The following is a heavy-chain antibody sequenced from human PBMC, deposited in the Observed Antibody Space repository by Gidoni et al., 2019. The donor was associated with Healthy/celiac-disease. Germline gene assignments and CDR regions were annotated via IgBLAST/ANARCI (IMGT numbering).Heavy chain of an antibody. CDR2: IYHSGST. CDR1: GGSISSGGYS. D-gene: IGHD7-27*01. V-gene: IGHV4-30-2*01. J-gene: IGHJ3*02. Sequence: QLQLQESGSGLVKPSQTLSLTCAVSGGSISSGGYSWSWIRQPPGKGLEWIGYIYHSGSTSYNPSLTSRVTISVDRSKNQFSLKLSSVTAADTAVYYCVGQLGMEAFDIWGQGTMVTVSS. CDR3: VGQLGMEAFDI.